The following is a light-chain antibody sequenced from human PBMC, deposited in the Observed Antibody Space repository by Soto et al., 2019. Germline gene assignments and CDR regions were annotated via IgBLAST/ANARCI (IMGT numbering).Light chain of an antibody. J-gene: IGLJ2*01. Sequence: QLVLTQSPSASASLGASVKLTCTLSSGHSSYAIAWHQQQPEKGPRYLMKLSSDGSHSKGDWIPDRFSGSSSGAERYLTISCLPSEDEADYYCQTWDTGARVVFGGGTELTVL. V-gene: IGLV4-69*01. CDR3: QTWDTGARVV. CDR1: SGHSSYA. CDR2: LSSDGSH.